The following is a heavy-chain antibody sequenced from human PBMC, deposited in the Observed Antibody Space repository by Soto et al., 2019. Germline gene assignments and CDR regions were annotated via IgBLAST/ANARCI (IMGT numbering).Heavy chain of an antibody. D-gene: IGHD4-4*01. Sequence: QLQLQESGPGLVKPSETLSLTCTVSGGSISSTTYYWGWIRQPPGRGLEWIGSVYYSRNSGSTYYNPSLKSRVTVSVDTSKNQSSLKLSSVTAADTAVYFCARTRTVAYYYGMDVWGQGTTVTVSS. CDR1: GGSISSTTYY. CDR2: VYYSRNSGST. V-gene: IGHV4-39*01. J-gene: IGHJ6*02. CDR3: ARTRTVAYYYGMDV.